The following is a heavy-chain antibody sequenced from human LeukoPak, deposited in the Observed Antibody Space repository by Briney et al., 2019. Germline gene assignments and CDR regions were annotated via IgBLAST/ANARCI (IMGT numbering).Heavy chain of an antibody. CDR2: IDSSGDVI. Sequence: RGSLRLSCAASGFTFSDYYMTWIRQAPGEGLEWLSYIDSSGDVIYYADSVKGRFTISRDNGKNSLYLQMNSLRVEGTAVYYCAKGTHSSSWHWFDPWGQGTLVTVSS. V-gene: IGHV3-11*01. J-gene: IGHJ5*02. CDR3: AKGTHSSSWHWFDP. D-gene: IGHD6-13*01. CDR1: GFTFSDYY.